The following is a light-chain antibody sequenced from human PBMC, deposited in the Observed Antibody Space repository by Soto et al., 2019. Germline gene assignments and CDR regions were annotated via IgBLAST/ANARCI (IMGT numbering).Light chain of an antibody. J-gene: IGLJ2*01. V-gene: IGLV1-40*01. CDR3: QSYDSRLRVSV. CDR2: GNS. Sequence: QSVLTQPPSVSGAPGQRVTISCTGSSSNIGAGYDVHWYQQLPGTAPKLPIYGNSNRPSGVPDRFSGSKSGTSASLAITGLQAEDEADYYCQSYDSRLRVSVFGGGTKVTVL. CDR1: SSNIGAGYD.